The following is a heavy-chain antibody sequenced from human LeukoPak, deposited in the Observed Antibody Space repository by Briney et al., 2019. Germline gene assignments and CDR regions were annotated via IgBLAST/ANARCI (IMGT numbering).Heavy chain of an antibody. CDR1: GGSISSYY. CDR3: ARSGSSGWYVGHYFDY. D-gene: IGHD6-19*01. CDR2: IYYSGST. J-gene: IGHJ4*02. Sequence: SETLSLTCTVSGGSISSYYWSWIRQPPGKGLEWIGYIYYSGSTNYNPSLKSRVTISVDTSKNQFSLKLSSVTAADTAVYYCARSGSSGWYVGHYFDYWGQGTLVTVSS. V-gene: IGHV4-59*01.